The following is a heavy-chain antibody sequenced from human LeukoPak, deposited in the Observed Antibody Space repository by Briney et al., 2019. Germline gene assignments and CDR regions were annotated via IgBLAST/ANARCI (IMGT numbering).Heavy chain of an antibody. J-gene: IGHJ4*02. CDR3: ARVMITFGGYYFDY. D-gene: IGHD3-16*01. Sequence: SQTLSLTCTVSGGSISSGGYYWSWIRQHPGKGLEWIGYIYYSGSTYYNPSLKSRVTISVDTSKNQFSLKLSSVTAADTAVYYCARVMITFGGYYFDYWGQGTLVTVSS. CDR2: IYYSGST. V-gene: IGHV4-31*03. CDR1: GGSISSGGYY.